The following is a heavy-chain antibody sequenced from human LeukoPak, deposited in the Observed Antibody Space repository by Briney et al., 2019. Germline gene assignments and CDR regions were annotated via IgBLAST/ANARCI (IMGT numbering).Heavy chain of an antibody. J-gene: IGHJ4*02. CDR1: GFTFSSYW. V-gene: IGHV3-74*01. Sequence: PGGSLRLSCAASGFTFSSYWMHWVRQAPGKGLVWVSRINTDGSSTSYADSVKGRFTISRDNAKNSLYLQMNSLRAEDTAVYYCARASKENYDSTGYYFRSGSFGYWGQGTLVTVSP. CDR2: INTDGSST. CDR3: ARASKENYDSTGYYFRSGSFGY. D-gene: IGHD3-22*01.